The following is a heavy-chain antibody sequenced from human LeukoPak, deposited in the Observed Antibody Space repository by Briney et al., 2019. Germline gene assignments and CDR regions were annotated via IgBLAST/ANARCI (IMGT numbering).Heavy chain of an antibody. D-gene: IGHD6-6*01. V-gene: IGHV3-30*02. CDR3: AKLYSSSSALDY. J-gene: IGHJ4*02. CDR2: IWYGGSNK. CDR1: GITFSSYG. Sequence: QPGGSLRLSCAASGITFSSYGTHWVRQAPGKGLEWVAVIWYGGSNKYYADSVKGRFTISRDNSKNTLYLQMNSLRAEDTAVYYCAKLYSSSSALDYWGQGTLVTVSS.